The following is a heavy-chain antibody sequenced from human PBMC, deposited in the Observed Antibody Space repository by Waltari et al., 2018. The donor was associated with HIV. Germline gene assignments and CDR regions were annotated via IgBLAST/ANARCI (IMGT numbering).Heavy chain of an antibody. CDR2: INHRGST. D-gene: IGHD5-12*01. Sequence: QVQLQQWGAGLLKPSETLSLTCAVYGGSFSGYYWSWIRQPPGKGLEGIGEINHRGSTNSNPSLKSRVTISVDPSKNQFSLKLSSVTAADTAVYYCARAGIVATPYYFDYWGQGTLVTVSS. CDR1: GGSFSGYY. CDR3: ARAGIVATPYYFDY. J-gene: IGHJ4*02. V-gene: IGHV4-34*01.